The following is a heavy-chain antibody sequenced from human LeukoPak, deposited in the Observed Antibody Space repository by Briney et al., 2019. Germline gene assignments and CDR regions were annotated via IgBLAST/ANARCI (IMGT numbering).Heavy chain of an antibody. D-gene: IGHD3-10*01. V-gene: IGHV5-51*01. CDR1: RYRLTRYW. CDR2: FYPGDSDT. J-gene: IGHJ4*02. CDR3: ARRASGFDY. Sequence: LGESLKLYCKGSRYRLTRYWIGWVRQMPGKGLEWMGIFYPGDSDTRYSPSFQGQVTNSADKYIRAAYLQWSSRKASVTAMYYCARRASGFDYWGQGTLVTVSS.